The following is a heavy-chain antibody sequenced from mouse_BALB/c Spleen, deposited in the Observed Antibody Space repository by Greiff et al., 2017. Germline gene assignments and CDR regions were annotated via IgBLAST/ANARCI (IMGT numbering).Heavy chain of an antibody. J-gene: IGHJ2*01. CDR3: ARGGLGYFDY. D-gene: IGHD3-3*01. V-gene: IGHV1-67*01. CDR2: ISTYYGNT. CDR1: GYTFTDYA. Sequence: QVQLQQSGPELVRPGVSVKISCKGSGYTFTDYAMHWVKQRHAKSLEWIGVISTYYGNTNYNQKFKGKATMTVDKSSSTAYMELARLTSEDSAIYYCARGGLGYFDYWGQGTTLTVSS.